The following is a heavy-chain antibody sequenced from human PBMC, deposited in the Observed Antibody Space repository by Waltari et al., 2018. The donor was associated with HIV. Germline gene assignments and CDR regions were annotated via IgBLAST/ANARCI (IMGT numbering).Heavy chain of an antibody. CDR1: GFEFWPGS. D-gene: IGHD3-10*01. J-gene: IGHJ4*02. Sequence: DVYLVESGGGVVTTGGSIGVTCEAPGFEFWPGSLNWVRQSPMRGLEGVASIRRGNNEKNYLDSVRGRFVISRDNSESSVYLQMDSLREEDTATYFCVRDDPGYGPIDYWGQGTLVTV. V-gene: IGHV3-21*04. CDR2: IRRGNNEK. CDR3: VRDDPGYGPIDY.